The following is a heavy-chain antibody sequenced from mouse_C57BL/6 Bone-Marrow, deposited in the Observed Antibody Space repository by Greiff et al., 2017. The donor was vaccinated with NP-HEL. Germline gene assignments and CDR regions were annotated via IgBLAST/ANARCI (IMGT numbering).Heavy chain of an antibody. CDR2: INPNNGGT. V-gene: IGHV1-26*01. CDR1: GYTFTDYY. D-gene: IGHD2-10*01. CDR3: ARASVLPLFAY. J-gene: IGHJ3*01. Sequence: EVQLQQSGPELVKPGASVKISCKASGYTFTDYYMNWVKQSHGKSLEWIGDINPNNGGTSYNQKFKGKATLTVDKSSSTAYMELRSLTSEDSAVYYCARASVLPLFAYWGQGTLVTVSA.